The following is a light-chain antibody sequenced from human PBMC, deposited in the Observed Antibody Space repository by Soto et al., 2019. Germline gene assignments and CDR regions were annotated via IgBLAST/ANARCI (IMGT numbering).Light chain of an antibody. CDR2: SSY. CDR3: QPYNDWPLT. V-gene: IGKV3-15*01. J-gene: IGKJ4*01. CDR1: QIVRNK. Sequence: EVVLTQSPATLSVSPGERATLSGRASQIVRNKLNWYQQKPGQAPRLLIYSSYSRATGITARFSGSGSETEFTLTISSLQSEDFAVYYCQPYNDWPLTVGGGTQVEIK.